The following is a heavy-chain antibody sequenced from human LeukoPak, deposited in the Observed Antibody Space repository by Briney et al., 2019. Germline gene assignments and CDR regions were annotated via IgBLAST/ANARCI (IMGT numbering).Heavy chain of an antibody. Sequence: SETLSLTCAVSGASVSSSTYFWGWTRQPPGEGPEWLGSVSHSGATYYNPSLKSRVTISLDTSKNQITLTVTSVTVADTALYFCASRIVVSPTAIGTWFDSWGQGTLVTVSS. CDR1: GASVSSSTYF. CDR2: VSHSGAT. CDR3: ASRIVVSPTAIGTWFDS. D-gene: IGHD2-2*01. J-gene: IGHJ5*01. V-gene: IGHV4-39*06.